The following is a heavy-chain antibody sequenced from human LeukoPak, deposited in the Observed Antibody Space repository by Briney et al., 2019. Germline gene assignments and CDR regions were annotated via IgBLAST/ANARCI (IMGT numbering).Heavy chain of an antibody. CDR3: ARGGAARPDY. D-gene: IGHD6-6*01. V-gene: IGHV3-48*01. CDR2: ISSSSSAI. J-gene: IGHJ4*02. Sequence: AGGSLRLSCAASGFTLSNYGVNWVRQAPGKGLEWVSYISSSSSAINYADSVKGRFTISRDNGKNSLYLQMNSLRVEDTAVYYCARGGAARPDYWGQGTLVTVSS. CDR1: GFTLSNYG.